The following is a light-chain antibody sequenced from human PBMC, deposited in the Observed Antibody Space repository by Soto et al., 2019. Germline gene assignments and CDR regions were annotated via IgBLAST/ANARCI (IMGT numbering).Light chain of an antibody. Sequence: EIVITQSPATLSVSPGESATLSCRASQSVSNNLAWYQQRPGQAPRLLIHGASTRATGIPARFSGSGSGTEFTLTISSLQSEDFAVYYCQQYNNGPPITFGQGTRLETK. CDR1: QSVSNN. CDR3: QQYNNGPPIT. J-gene: IGKJ5*01. V-gene: IGKV3-15*01. CDR2: GAS.